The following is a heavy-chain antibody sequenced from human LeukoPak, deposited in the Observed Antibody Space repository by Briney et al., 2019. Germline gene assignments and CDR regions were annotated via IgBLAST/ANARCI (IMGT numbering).Heavy chain of an antibody. V-gene: IGHV3-21*01. Sequence: GGSLRLSCAASGFTFSSYSMTWVRQAPGKGLEWVSSISSSSSYIYYADSVKGRFTISRDNAKNSLYLQMNSLRAEDTAVYYCASACDSSGYCLADYWGQGTLVTVSS. J-gene: IGHJ4*02. CDR2: ISSSSSYI. CDR3: ASACDSSGYCLADY. CDR1: GFTFSSYS. D-gene: IGHD3-22*01.